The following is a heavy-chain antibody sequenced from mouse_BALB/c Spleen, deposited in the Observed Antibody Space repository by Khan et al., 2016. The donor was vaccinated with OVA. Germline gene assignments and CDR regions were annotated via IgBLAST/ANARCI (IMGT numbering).Heavy chain of an antibody. CDR3: ARGYDFFAY. J-gene: IGHJ3*01. CDR1: GYSFTNYY. CDR2: VNPNTGNT. V-gene: IGHV1-26*01. Sequence: EVQLQQSGPDLVKPGASVKMSCKASGYSFTNYYVNWVKQSHGKSLECIGRVNPNTGNTNYNQKFKGKAILIVDTSSSTAYMELRGLTSEDSAVDYCARGYDFFAYWGQGTLVTVSA. D-gene: IGHD2-14*01.